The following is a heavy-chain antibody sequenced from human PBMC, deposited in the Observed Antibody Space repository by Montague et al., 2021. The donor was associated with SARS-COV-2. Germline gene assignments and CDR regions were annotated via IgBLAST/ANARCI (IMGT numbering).Heavy chain of an antibody. CDR3: ARGYCSGSGCYYYYGMDV. J-gene: IGHJ6*02. V-gene: IGHV4-34*01. CDR1: GGSFSGYY. CDR2: TNDSGRT. D-gene: IGHD2-15*01. Sequence: SETLSLTCAVYGGSFSGYYWSWIRQPPGRGLEWIGETNDSGRTNXNPSLKGRVTISVDTSKNQFSLRLNSVTAAETAVYYCARGYCSGSGCYYYYGMDVWGQGTTVTVSS.